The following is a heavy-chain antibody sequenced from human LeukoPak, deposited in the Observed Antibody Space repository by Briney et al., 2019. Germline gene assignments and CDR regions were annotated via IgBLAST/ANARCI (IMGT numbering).Heavy chain of an antibody. CDR2: ISSSSSYI. CDR3: ARAIAVAGFDY. V-gene: IGHV3-21*01. J-gene: IGHJ4*02. Sequence: GGSLGLSCAASGFTFSSYSMNWVRQAPGKGLEWVSSISSSSSYIYYADSVKGRFTISRDNAKNSLYLQMNSLRAEDTAVYYCARAIAVAGFDYWGQGTLVTSPQ. CDR1: GFTFSSYS. D-gene: IGHD6-19*01.